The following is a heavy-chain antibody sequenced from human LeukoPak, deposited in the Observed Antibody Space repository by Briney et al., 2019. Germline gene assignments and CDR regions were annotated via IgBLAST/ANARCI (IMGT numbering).Heavy chain of an antibody. V-gene: IGHV1-46*01. D-gene: IGHD4-17*01. J-gene: IGHJ4*02. CDR3: ARETPRSVTHLGGLFDY. CDR2: INPSRGTT. CDR1: GYTFTSQY. Sequence: ASVKVSCKASGYTFTSQYMHWVRQAPGQGLEWMGIINPSRGTTVYAQKFQGRVTMTRDTSTSTVYMELSSLTSDDTAVYYCARETPRSVTHLGGLFDYWSQGTLVTVSS.